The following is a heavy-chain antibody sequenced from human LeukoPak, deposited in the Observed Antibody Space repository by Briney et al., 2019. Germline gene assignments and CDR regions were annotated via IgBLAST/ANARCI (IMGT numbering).Heavy chain of an antibody. D-gene: IGHD6-19*01. CDR2: ISPSGENK. V-gene: IGHV3-48*01. J-gene: IGHJ3*02. CDR3: ASRRSGWPNDAFDI. Sequence: GGSLRLSCAGSGFIFGGYTMNWVRQAPGKGLEWLSYISPSGENKLYADSVKGRFSISRDNAKNSVYLQMDSLRAEDTAVYYCASRRSGWPNDAFDIWGQGTMVTVTS. CDR1: GFIFGGYT.